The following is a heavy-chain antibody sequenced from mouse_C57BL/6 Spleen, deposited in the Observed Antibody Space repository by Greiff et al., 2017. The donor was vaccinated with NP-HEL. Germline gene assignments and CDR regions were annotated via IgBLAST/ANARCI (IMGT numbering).Heavy chain of an antibody. Sequence: QVQLQQSGPELVKPGASVKISCKASGYAFSSSWMNWVKQRPGKGLEWIGRIYPGDGDTNYNGKFKGKATLTADKSSSTAYMQLSSLTSEDSAVYFCARCAVVAPWGYFDVWGTGTTVTVSS. J-gene: IGHJ1*03. CDR2: IYPGDGDT. D-gene: IGHD1-1*01. V-gene: IGHV1-82*01. CDR3: ARCAVVAPWGYFDV. CDR1: GYAFSSSW.